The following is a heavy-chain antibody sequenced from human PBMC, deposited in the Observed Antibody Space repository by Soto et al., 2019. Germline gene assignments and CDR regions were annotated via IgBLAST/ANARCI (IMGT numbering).Heavy chain of an antibody. Sequence: SETLSLTCTVSGDSISGGASFWSWIRQPPGKGLEWIPNVYYSGSSYYNPSLKSRLTVSVDTTKNQFSLQLKSMTAADTAVYYCAKLSCTSSTCYFPGWFDPWGQGTLVTVSS. D-gene: IGHD2-2*01. V-gene: IGHV4-31*03. CDR1: GDSISGGASF. CDR3: AKLSCTSSTCYFPGWFDP. J-gene: IGHJ5*02. CDR2: VYYSGSS.